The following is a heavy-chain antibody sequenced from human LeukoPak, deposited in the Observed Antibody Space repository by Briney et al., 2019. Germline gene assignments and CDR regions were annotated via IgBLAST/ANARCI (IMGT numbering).Heavy chain of an antibody. CDR1: GYTSTAYY. CDR2: VDPEDGET. V-gene: IGHV1-69-2*01. CDR3: ATVGRWGSRVDY. J-gene: IGHJ4*02. Sequence: ASVKISCQVSGYTSTAYYMHCDQQAPRNGLEWMGLVDPEDGETIYAEKFQGRVTITADTSTDTAYMELSSLRSEDTAVYYCATVGRWGSRVDYWGQGTLVTVSS. D-gene: IGHD7-27*01.